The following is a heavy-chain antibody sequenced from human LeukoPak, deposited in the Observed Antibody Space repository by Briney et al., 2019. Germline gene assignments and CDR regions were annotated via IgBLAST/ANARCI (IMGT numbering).Heavy chain of an antibody. J-gene: IGHJ3*02. V-gene: IGHV3-21*01. CDR3: ARESGYDFWSGSSQELAFDI. CDR1: GFTFSSYS. D-gene: IGHD3-3*01. CDR2: ISSSSSYI. Sequence: GGSLRLSCAASGFTFSSYSMNWVRQAPGKGLEWVSSISSSSSYIYYADSVKGRFTISRDNAENSLYLQMNSLRAEDTAVYYCARESGYDFWSGSSQELAFDIWGQGTMVTVSS.